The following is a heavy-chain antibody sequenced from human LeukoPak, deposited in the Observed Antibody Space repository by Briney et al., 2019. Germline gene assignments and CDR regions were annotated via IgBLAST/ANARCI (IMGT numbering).Heavy chain of an antibody. J-gene: IGHJ4*02. CDR1: GDSVSSNTVT. CDR2: TYYRSKWSN. D-gene: IGHD6-19*01. CDR3: ARAVSGNLDY. V-gene: IGHV6-1*01. Sequence: SQTLTLTCDISGDSVSSNTVTWNWIRQSPSRGLEWLGRTYYRSKWSNDYSVSMKSRITVIPDTSKNQFSLQLDSVGPEDTAVYYCARAVSGNLDYWGQGTLVTVSP.